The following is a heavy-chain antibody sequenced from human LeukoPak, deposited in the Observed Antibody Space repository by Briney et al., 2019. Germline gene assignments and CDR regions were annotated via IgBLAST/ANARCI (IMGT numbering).Heavy chain of an antibody. V-gene: IGHV3-11*04. D-gene: IGHD1-20*01. CDR3: LRDLNWSLNQ. CDR1: GLTFSDNY. J-gene: IGHJ4*02. Sequence: GGSLRLSCAASGLTFSDNYVTWIRQAPGKGLEWVSYITSSGSGGRTYYADSVKGRFTISRDNAKNTLYLQMNSLRAEDTAVYYCLRDLNWSLNQWGQGTLVTVSS. CDR2: ITSSGSGGRT.